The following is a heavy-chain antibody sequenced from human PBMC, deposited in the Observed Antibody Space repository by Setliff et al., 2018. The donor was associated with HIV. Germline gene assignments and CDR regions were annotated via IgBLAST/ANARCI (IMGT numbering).Heavy chain of an antibody. CDR2: ISGSGRTV. D-gene: IGHD3-22*01. CDR1: GFTFSDYE. Sequence: GGSLRLSCVASGFTFSDYEMNWVRQAPGKGLEWVSYISGSGRTVYYADSVKGRFTISRDNAKKALYLQMNSLRAEDTGVYYCARDSDTTGDYYPFDPWGQGTLVTVPS. V-gene: IGHV3-48*03. J-gene: IGHJ5*02. CDR3: ARDSDTTGDYYPFDP.